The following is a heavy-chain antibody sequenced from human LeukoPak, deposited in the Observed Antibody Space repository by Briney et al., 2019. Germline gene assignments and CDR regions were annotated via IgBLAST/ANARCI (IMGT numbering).Heavy chain of an antibody. CDR3: AKDPRDISTGNYDEFDI. J-gene: IGHJ3*02. CDR1: GYTFSNYC. V-gene: IGHV1-46*01. D-gene: IGHD3-9*01. Sequence: GASVKVSCKASGYTFSNYCMHWVRQAPGQGLEWLGIINPSLQIPIYAQTFQGRVTMTTDMSTSTFYMELSNLVSEDTAVYCCAKDPRDISTGNYDEFDIWGQGTMVTVSS. CDR2: INPSLQIP.